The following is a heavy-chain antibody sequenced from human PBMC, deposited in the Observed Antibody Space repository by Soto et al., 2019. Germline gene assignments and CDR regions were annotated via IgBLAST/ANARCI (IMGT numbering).Heavy chain of an antibody. V-gene: IGHV1-69*12. CDR3: ARSDTAMVTFSTAFDY. CDR1: GGTFSSYA. D-gene: IGHD5-18*01. CDR2: IIPIFGTA. Sequence: QVQLVQSGAEVKKPGSSVKVSCKASGGTFSSYAISWVRQAPGQGLEWMGGIIPIFGTANYAQKFQGRVTITADEXTXXAYMELSSLRAEDTAVYYCARSDTAMVTFSTAFDYWGQGTLVTVSS. J-gene: IGHJ4*02.